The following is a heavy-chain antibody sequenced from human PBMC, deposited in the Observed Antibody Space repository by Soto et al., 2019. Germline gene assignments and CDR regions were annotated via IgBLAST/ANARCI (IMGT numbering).Heavy chain of an antibody. J-gene: IGHJ4*02. D-gene: IGHD2-2*01. CDR3: ARKRRGGYCSSTSCDYFDY. V-gene: IGHV3-13*01. CDR1: DLTFITSN. CDR2: IGPAGDT. Sequence: EVQLVESGGGLVQPGGSLSPSGAASDLTFITSNMHWVGQPTEKGLDWVSAIGPAGDTYYPGSVKGRFTISRENAKNSLYLQMNRLRAGDTAVYYCARKRRGGYCSSTSCDYFDYWGQGTLVTVSS.